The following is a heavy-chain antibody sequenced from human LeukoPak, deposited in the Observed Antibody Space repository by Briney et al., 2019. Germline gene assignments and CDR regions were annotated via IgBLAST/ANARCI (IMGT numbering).Heavy chain of an antibody. V-gene: IGHV4-59*01. CDR2: VYHSGNT. J-gene: IGHJ4*02. D-gene: IGHD5-18*01. CDR1: DGSISSYY. Sequence: ASETLSLTCTISDGSISSYYWSWIRQPPGKGLEWLGYVYHSGNTFYNPSLETRVTISMDTSKNQFSLDLKSVTAADTAVYYCARAAYSFGHFDYWGQGTLVTVSS. CDR3: ARAAYSFGHFDY.